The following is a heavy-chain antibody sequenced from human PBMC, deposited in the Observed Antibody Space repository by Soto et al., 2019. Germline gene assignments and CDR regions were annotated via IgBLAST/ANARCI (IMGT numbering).Heavy chain of an antibody. J-gene: IGHJ5*02. Sequence: SETLSLTCAVYGGSFSGYYWSWIRQPPGKGLEWIGEINHSGSTNYNPSLKSRVTISVDTSKNQFSLKLRSVTAADTAVYYCARTALGWFDPWGQGTLVTVSS. CDR3: ARTALGWFDP. CDR2: INHSGST. CDR1: GGSFSGYY. V-gene: IGHV4-34*01. D-gene: IGHD2-21*02.